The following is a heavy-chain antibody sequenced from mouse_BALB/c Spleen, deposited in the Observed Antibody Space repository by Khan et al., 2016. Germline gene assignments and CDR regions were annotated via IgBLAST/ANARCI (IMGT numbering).Heavy chain of an antibody. CDR1: GYSITSDYA. Sequence: QLEESGPGLVKPSQSLSLTCTVTGYSITSDYAWNWIRQFPGNKLEWMGYIRYSGSTSYNPSLKSRISITRDTSKNQFFLQLNSVTTEDTATYYCARSRGNYFDYWGQGTTLTVSS. V-gene: IGHV3-2*02. CDR3: ARSRGNYFDY. J-gene: IGHJ2*01. CDR2: IRYSGST.